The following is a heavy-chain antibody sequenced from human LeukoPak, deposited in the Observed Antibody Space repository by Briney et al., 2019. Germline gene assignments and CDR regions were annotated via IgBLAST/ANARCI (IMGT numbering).Heavy chain of an antibody. CDR1: GFTFSSYW. Sequence: GGSLRLSCAASGFTFSSYWMSWVRQAPGKGLEWVANIKQDGSEKYHVDSVKGRFTISRDNAKNSLYLQMSSLRAEDTAVYYCARDGDAFWFDPWGQGTLVTVSS. CDR2: IKQDGSEK. D-gene: IGHD7-27*01. CDR3: ARDGDAFWFDP. J-gene: IGHJ5*02. V-gene: IGHV3-7*01.